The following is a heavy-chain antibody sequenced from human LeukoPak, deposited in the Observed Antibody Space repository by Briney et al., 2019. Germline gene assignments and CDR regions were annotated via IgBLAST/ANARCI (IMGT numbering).Heavy chain of an antibody. CDR2: INPNSGGT. CDR1: GYTFTGYY. J-gene: IGHJ6*02. CDR3: ARSRRLLPIQLSLDSGYYYYGMDV. V-gene: IGHV1-2*02. D-gene: IGHD5-18*01. Sequence: VASVKVSCKASGYTFTGYYMHWVRQAPGQGLEWMGWINPNSGGTNYAQKLQGRVTMTRDTSISTAYMELSRLRSDDTAVYYCARSRRLLPIQLSLDSGYYYYGMDVWGQGTTVTVSS.